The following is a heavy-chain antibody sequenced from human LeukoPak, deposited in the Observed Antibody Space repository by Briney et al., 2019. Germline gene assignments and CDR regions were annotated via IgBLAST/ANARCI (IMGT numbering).Heavy chain of an antibody. CDR2: IYGSGRT. D-gene: IGHD2-15*01. CDR1: GDSISSFY. J-gene: IGHJ5*02. CDR3: AKDISSGGANWFDP. Sequence: SETLSLTCIVSGDSISSFYWSWNRQPAGKGLEWIGRIYGSGRTTYNPSLKSRVTMSIDTSRNQLSLKLSSVTAADTAVYYCAKDISSGGANWFDPWGQGTLVTVSS. V-gene: IGHV4-4*07.